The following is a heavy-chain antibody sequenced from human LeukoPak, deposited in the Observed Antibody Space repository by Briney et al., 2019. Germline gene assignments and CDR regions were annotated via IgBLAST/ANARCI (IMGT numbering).Heavy chain of an antibody. CDR3: AKGTEANCSGAICYPFDY. CDR1: GFTFSSYA. Sequence: GGSLRLSCAASGFTFSSYAMSWVRQAPGKRMEWVSVITGNGANTYYADSVKGGFTISRDNSKNTVYLQMNSLRAEDTAVYYCAKGTEANCSGAICYPFDYWGQGTLVTVSS. CDR2: ITGNGANT. J-gene: IGHJ4*02. V-gene: IGHV3-23*01. D-gene: IGHD2-15*01.